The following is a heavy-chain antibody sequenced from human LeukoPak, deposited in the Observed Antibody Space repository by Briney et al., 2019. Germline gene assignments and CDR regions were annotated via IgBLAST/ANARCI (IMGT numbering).Heavy chain of an antibody. CDR3: ARASKASHCTNGVCYDY. V-gene: IGHV1-69*13. J-gene: IGHJ4*02. Sequence: SVKVSCKASGGTFSSYAISRVRQAPGQGLEWMGGIIPIFGTANYAQKFQGRVTITADESTSTAYMELSSLRSEDTAVYYCARASKASHCTNGVCYDYWGQGTLVTVSS. D-gene: IGHD2-8*01. CDR1: GGTFSSYA. CDR2: IIPIFGTA.